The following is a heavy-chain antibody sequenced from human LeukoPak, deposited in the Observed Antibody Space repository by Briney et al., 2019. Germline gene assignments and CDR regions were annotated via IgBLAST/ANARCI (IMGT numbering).Heavy chain of an antibody. CDR3: ATDVTGSEDR. J-gene: IGHJ5*02. CDR1: GFPFGNFW. CDR2: MDTDGRTT. Sequence: GGSLRLSCVVSGFPFGNFWMHWVRQVPGKGLVWVARMDTDGRTTDYADSVKGRFTISRDNGRNTLYLQMRSLRADDTALYYCATDVTGSEDRWGQGTLVTVSS. V-gene: IGHV3-74*01. D-gene: IGHD6-25*01.